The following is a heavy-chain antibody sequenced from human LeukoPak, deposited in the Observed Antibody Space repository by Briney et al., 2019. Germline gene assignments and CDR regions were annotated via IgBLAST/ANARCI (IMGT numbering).Heavy chain of an antibody. J-gene: IGHJ4*02. CDR1: GGTFSSYA. V-gene: IGHV1-69*13. CDR3: ARGSRNWGSGSYYRFDY. D-gene: IGHD3-10*01. Sequence: SVKVSCKASGGTFSSYAISWVRQAPGQGLEWMGGIIPIFGTANYAQKFQDRVTITADESTSTAYMELSSLRSEDTAVYYCARGSRNWGSGSYYRFDYWGQGTLVTVSS. CDR2: IIPIFGTA.